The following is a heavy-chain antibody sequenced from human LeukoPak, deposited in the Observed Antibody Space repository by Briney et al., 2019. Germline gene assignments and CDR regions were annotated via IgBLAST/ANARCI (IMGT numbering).Heavy chain of an antibody. CDR3: AKSPRLRFLEWLPGYYFDY. D-gene: IGHD3-3*01. CDR1: GFTFSSYS. J-gene: IGHJ4*02. V-gene: IGHV3-23*01. CDR2: ISGSGGST. Sequence: PGGSLRLSCAASGFTFSSYSLSWVRQAPGKGLEWVSAISGSGGSTYYADSVKGRFTISRDNSKNTLYLQMNSLRAEDTAAYYCAKSPRLRFLEWLPGYYFDYWGQGTLVTVSS.